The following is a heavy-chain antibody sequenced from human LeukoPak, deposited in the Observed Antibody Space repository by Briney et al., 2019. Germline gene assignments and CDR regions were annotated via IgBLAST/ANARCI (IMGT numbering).Heavy chain of an antibody. D-gene: IGHD1-26*01. CDR1: GFTFSNYE. V-gene: IGHV3-48*03. J-gene: IGHJ4*02. Sequence: GGSLRLSCAASGFTFSNYEMNWVRQAPGKGLEWVSYISDTGNSKNYADSVKGRFTISRDNAKNSLYLQMNSLRVEDTAVYYCASDRESSSRSGSYFDYWGQGTLVTVSS. CDR3: ASDRESSSRSGSYFDY. CDR2: ISDTGNSK.